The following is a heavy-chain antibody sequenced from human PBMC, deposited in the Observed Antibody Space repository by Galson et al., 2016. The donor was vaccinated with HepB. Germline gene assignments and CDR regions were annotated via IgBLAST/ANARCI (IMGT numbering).Heavy chain of an antibody. Sequence: SLRLSCAASGFSFSTSGMSWVRQTPGRGLEWVSGITGSGDATHYADSVRGRFTISRDNSKDTMYLQMNSLRAEDTAVYYCAKDITTGRRLYPYYFDYWGQGILVTVSS. D-gene: IGHD1-1*01. J-gene: IGHJ4*02. V-gene: IGHV3-23*01. CDR1: GFSFSTSG. CDR3: AKDITTGRRLYPYYFDY. CDR2: ITGSGDAT.